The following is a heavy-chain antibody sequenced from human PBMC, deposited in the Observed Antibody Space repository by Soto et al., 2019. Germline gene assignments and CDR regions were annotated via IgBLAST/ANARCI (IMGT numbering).Heavy chain of an antibody. CDR1: GFTFSSYA. CDR3: ARPLWRDDYNWGYFDL. D-gene: IGHD4-4*01. CDR2: ISYAGSNK. Sequence: QVQLVESGGGVVQPGRSLRLSCAASGFTFSSYAVHWVRQAPGKGLEWVAVISYAGSNKYYADSVKGRFTISRDNSKTTLYLQMNSLRAEDTAVYYCARPLWRDDYNWGYFDLWGRGTLVTVSS. J-gene: IGHJ2*01. V-gene: IGHV3-30-3*01.